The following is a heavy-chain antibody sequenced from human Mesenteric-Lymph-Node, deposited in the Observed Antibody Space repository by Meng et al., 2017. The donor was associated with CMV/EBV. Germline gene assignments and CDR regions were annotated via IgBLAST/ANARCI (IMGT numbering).Heavy chain of an antibody. CDR2: INHSGST. V-gene: IGHV4-34*01. J-gene: IGHJ4*01. D-gene: IGHD1-1*01. CDR1: CAALSGYY. Sequence: RRVSCAALSGYYWSWIRQPPGKGLEWIAEINHSGSTNHNPSPKSRVTISVDTSKNQFSLKLSSVTAADTAVYYCARGGGPNWYVDYWGQGMLVTVSS. CDR3: ARGGGPNWYVDY.